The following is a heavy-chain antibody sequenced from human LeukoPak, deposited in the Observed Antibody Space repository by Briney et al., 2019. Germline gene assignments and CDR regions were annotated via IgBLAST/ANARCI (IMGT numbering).Heavy chain of an antibody. J-gene: IGHJ4*02. CDR1: GITFSSFA. D-gene: IGHD3-3*01. Sequence: GGSLRLSCAASGITFSSFALHWVRQAPGKGLQWVTLISYDGYNKYYADSVKGRFTISRDNSKNTLYLQMNSLRVEDTAVYYCARVRAVGGYYSDYWGQGTLVTVSS. CDR3: ARVRAVGGYYSDY. CDR2: ISYDGYNK. V-gene: IGHV3-30*04.